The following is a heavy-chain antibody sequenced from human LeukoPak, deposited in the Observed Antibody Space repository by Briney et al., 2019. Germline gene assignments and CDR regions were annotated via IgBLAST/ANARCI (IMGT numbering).Heavy chain of an antibody. CDR2: ISDSGSST. CDR1: GFTFSSYA. J-gene: IGHJ4*02. CDR3: ATDLSGNDY. V-gene: IGHV3-23*01. Sequence: GGSLRLSCAASGFTFSSYAMSWVRQAPGKGLEWVSGISDSGSSTYYADSVKGRFTISRDNSKNTLYLQMNSLRAEDTAVYYCATDLSGNDYWGQGTLVTVSS.